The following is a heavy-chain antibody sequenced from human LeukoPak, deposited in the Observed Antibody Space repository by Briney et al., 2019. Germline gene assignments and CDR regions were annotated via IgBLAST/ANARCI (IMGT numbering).Heavy chain of an antibody. J-gene: IGHJ3*02. CDR1: GGSINSHF. D-gene: IGHD2-2*03. CDR2: IYSSGTT. V-gene: IGHV4-4*07. Sequence: SETLSLTCTVSGGSINSHFWTWIRQPAGKGLEWIGRIYSSGTTHYNPSLKSRVTMSVDTSKNQFSLKLRSVTAADTAVYFCARVAGYGSSGCNAFDIWGRGTMVPVSS. CDR3: ARVAGYGSSGCNAFDI.